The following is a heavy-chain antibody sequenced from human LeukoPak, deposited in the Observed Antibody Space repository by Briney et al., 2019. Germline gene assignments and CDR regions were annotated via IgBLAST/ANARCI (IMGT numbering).Heavy chain of an antibody. D-gene: IGHD4-23*01. CDR2: IYHSGST. V-gene: IGHV4-38-2*02. Sequence: PSETLSLTCTVSGYSISSGYYWGWTRQPPGKGLEWIGSIYHSGSTYYNPSLKSRVTISVDTSKNQFSLKLSSVTAADTAVYYCARDLGGGGWFDPWGQGTLATVSS. CDR1: GYSISSGYY. J-gene: IGHJ5*02. CDR3: ARDLGGGGWFDP.